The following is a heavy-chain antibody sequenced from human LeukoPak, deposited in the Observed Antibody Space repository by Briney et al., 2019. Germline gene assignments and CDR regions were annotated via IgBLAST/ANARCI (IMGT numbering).Heavy chain of an antibody. Sequence: ASLRVSCKASGYTFTSYVMNWVRQAPGQGLEWMGWINTHTGNPQNAQGVSGRFVLSLDTSVSTAYLQLCRLTAEDTAVYYCGRDRVIMVRGLAPSYNWFDTRGQGTLVTVSS. CDR1: GYTFTSYV. CDR3: GRDRVIMVRGLAPSYNWFDT. D-gene: IGHD3-10*01. J-gene: IGHJ5*02. V-gene: IGHV7-4-1*01. CDR2: INTHTGNP.